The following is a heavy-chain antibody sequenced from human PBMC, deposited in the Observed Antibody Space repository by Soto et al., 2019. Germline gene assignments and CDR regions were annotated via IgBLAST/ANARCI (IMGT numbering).Heavy chain of an antibody. D-gene: IGHD2-2*01. J-gene: IGHJ5*02. CDR2: ISGSGGST. CDR3: AKDPPSTTNVGGWFDP. V-gene: IGHV3-23*01. Sequence: GGSLRLSCAASGITFSSYAMSWVRQAPGKGLEWVSAISGSGGSTYYADSVKGRFTISRDNSKNTLYLQMNSLRAEDTAVYYCAKDPPSTTNVGGWFDPWGQGTLVTVSS. CDR1: GITFSSYA.